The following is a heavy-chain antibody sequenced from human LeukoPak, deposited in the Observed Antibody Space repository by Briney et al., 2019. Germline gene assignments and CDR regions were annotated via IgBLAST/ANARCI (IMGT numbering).Heavy chain of an antibody. CDR3: ARGGRGSAAVVAPRPFDI. J-gene: IGHJ3*02. CDR2: TYTGGNS. V-gene: IGHV3-53*01. D-gene: IGHD3-22*01. CDR1: GFTVSSIH. Sequence: GGSLRLSCAASGFTVSSIHMVWVRQAPGKGLEWVSVTYTGGNSYYADSVKGRFIISRDISKNTLYLQMNSLRAEDSALYYCARGGRGSAAVVAPRPFDIWGQGTMVTVSS.